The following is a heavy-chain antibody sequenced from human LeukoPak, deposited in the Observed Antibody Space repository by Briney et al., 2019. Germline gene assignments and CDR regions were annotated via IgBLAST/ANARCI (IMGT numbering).Heavy chain of an antibody. CDR3: ARGGRSSGWYIDY. CDR1: GGSFSGYY. D-gene: IGHD6-19*01. J-gene: IGHJ4*02. V-gene: IGHV4-34*01. CDR2: INHSGST. Sequence: SETLSLTCAVYGGSFSGYYWSWIRQPPGKGLEWIGEINHSGSTNYNPSLKSRVTISVDTSKNQFSLKLSSVTAADTAVYYCARGGRSSGWYIDYWGQGTLVTVPS.